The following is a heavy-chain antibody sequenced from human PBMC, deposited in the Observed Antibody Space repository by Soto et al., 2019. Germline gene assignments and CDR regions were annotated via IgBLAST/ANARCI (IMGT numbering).Heavy chain of an antibody. Sequence: SETLSLTCTVSGGSISSGDYYWSWIRQPPGKGLEWIGYIYYSGSTYYNPSLKSRVTISVDTSKNQFSLKLSSVTAADTAVYYCSRDRSGSYYGMDVWGQGTTVTVSS. CDR1: GGSISSGDYY. D-gene: IGHD1-26*01. CDR3: SRDRSGSYYGMDV. V-gene: IGHV4-30-4*01. J-gene: IGHJ6*02. CDR2: IYYSGST.